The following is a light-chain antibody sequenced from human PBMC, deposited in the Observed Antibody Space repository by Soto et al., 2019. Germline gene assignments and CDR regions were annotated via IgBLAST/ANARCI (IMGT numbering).Light chain of an antibody. Sequence: DIQMTQSPSTLSASVGARVTITCRASQSIRSWLAWYQQKPGKAPKLLIYKASSLESGVPSRFSGSGSGTEFTLTISSMQPDDFATYYCQQYNSYSGTFGKGTKVEIK. CDR2: KAS. V-gene: IGKV1-5*03. CDR1: QSIRSW. J-gene: IGKJ1*01. CDR3: QQYNSYSGT.